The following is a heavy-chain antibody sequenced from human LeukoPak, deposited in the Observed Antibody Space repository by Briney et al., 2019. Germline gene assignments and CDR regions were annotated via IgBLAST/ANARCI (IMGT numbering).Heavy chain of an antibody. CDR1: GITFNYAW. J-gene: IGHJ4*02. Sequence: QPGGSLRLSCEASGITFNYAWMSWIRQAPGKGLEWVSAISGSGGSTYYADSVKGRFTISRDNSKNTLYLQMNSLRAEDTAVYYCANSETRGYCSSTSCYGFDYWGQGTLVTVSS. D-gene: IGHD2-2*01. V-gene: IGHV3-23*01. CDR3: ANSETRGYCSSTSCYGFDY. CDR2: ISGSGGST.